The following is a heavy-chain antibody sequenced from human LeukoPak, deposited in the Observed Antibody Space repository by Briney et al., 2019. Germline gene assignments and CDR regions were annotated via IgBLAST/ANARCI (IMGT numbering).Heavy chain of an antibody. CDR3: AREYQAAYYYDTNGLDV. J-gene: IGHJ3*01. CDR1: GGSFSGFY. V-gene: IGHV4-34*01. Sequence: SETLSFTCAVYGGSFSGFYWNWIRQPPGKGLEWVGEINHSGTTNYNPSLKSRVTIAVDRSKNQFSLRLSSVTAADTAVYYCAREYQAAYYYDTNGLDVWGQGTMVTVSS. CDR2: INHSGTT. D-gene: IGHD3-22*01.